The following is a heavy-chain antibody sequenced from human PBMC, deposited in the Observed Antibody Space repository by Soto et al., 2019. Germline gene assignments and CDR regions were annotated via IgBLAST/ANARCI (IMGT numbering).Heavy chain of an antibody. CDR3: ARGLNNYDILTGGYYYYMDV. Sequence: SETLSLTCAVYGGSFSGYYWSWIRQPPGKGLEWIGEINHSGSTNYNPSLKSRVTISVDTSKNQFSLKLSSVTAADTAVYYCARGLNNYDILTGGYYYYMDVWGKGTTVTVSS. D-gene: IGHD3-9*01. CDR2: INHSGST. J-gene: IGHJ6*03. CDR1: GGSFSGYY. V-gene: IGHV4-34*01.